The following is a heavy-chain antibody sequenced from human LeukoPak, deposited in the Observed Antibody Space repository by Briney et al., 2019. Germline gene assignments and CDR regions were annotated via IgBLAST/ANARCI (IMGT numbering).Heavy chain of an antibody. CDR2: IKPDGSEK. CDR1: GFNLGSSW. J-gene: IGHJ5*02. D-gene: IGHD3-22*01. Sequence: GGSLRLSCAASGFNLGSSWMAWVRQAPGKGLEWVANIKPDGSEKHYVDSVKGRFTISRDNAKNSLYLQMNSLRAEDTAVYYCAKGSNIVVIFTTWYHWGQGTLVTVSS. CDR3: AKGSNIVVIFTTWYH. V-gene: IGHV3-7*01.